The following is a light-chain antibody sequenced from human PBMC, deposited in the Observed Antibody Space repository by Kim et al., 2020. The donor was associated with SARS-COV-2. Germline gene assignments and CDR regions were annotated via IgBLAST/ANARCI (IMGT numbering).Light chain of an antibody. CDR1: SKDVGDYNY. J-gene: IGLJ1*01. CDR3: SSFAASNNVYV. V-gene: IGLV2-8*01. CDR2: GVT. Sequence: QQVTVSCTGTSKDVGDYNYVSWYQQHPGKAPKVLLYGVTKRPSGVPDRFSGSKSGNTASLTVSGLQPEDEADYYCSSFAASNNVYVFGTGTKVTVL.